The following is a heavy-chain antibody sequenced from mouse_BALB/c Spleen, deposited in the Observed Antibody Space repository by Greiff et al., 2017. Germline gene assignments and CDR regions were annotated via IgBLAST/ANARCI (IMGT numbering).Heavy chain of an antibody. Sequence: VQLQQSGAELMKPGASVKISCKATGYTFSSYWIEWVKQKPGHGLEWIGEILPGSGSTNYNEEFTGKATFTADTSSNPAYIQLSSLTSEDSAVYYCARRGYDNHKAYWGQGTSVTVSS. CDR3: ARRGYDNHKAY. CDR2: ILPGSGST. D-gene: IGHD2-10*02. J-gene: IGHJ4*01. V-gene: IGHV1-9*01. CDR1: GYTFSSYW.